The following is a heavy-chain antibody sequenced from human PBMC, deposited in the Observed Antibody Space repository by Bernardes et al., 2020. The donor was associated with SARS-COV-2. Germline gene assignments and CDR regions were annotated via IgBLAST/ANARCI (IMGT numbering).Heavy chain of an antibody. J-gene: IGHJ6*04. CDR2: IKQDGSEK. CDR1: GFTFSSYW. CDR3: ARDFGGAPLRFLEWLPAPAV. Sequence: GGSLIRSCAASGFTFSSYWMSWVRQAPGKGLEWVANIKQDGSEKYYVDSVKGRFTISRDNAKNSLYLQMNSLRAEDTAVYYCARDFGGAPLRFLEWLPAPAVWGKGTTVTVSS. D-gene: IGHD3-3*01. V-gene: IGHV3-7*05.